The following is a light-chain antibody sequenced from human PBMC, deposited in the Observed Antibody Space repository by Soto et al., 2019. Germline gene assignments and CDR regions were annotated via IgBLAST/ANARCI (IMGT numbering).Light chain of an antibody. V-gene: IGKV1-39*01. CDR1: QSISSY. Sequence: DIQMTQSASSLSASVGDRVTITCRASQSISSYLNWYQQKPGKAPKLLIYAASSLQSGVPSRFSGSGSGTDFTLTISSLQPEDFATYYCQQSYSTLPLTFGGGTKVDIK. CDR3: QQSYSTLPLT. J-gene: IGKJ4*01. CDR2: AAS.